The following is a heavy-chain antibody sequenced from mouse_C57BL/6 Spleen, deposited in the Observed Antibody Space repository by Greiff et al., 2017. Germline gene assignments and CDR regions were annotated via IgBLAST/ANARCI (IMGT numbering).Heavy chain of an antibody. Sequence: QVQLQQSGPELVKPGASVKISCKASGYAFSSSWMNWVKQRPGKGLEWIGRIYPGDGDTNYNGKFKGKATLTADKSSSTAYMQLSSLTSEDSAVYFCARESVALLRLDYWGQGTTLTVSS. CDR3: ARESVALLRLDY. D-gene: IGHD1-2*01. V-gene: IGHV1-82*01. J-gene: IGHJ2*01. CDR1: GYAFSSSW. CDR2: IYPGDGDT.